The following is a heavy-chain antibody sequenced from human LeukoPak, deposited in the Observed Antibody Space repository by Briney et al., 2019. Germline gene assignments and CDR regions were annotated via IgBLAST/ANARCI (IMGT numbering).Heavy chain of an antibody. D-gene: IGHD3-10*01. J-gene: IGHJ4*02. CDR1: GFTVSSNY. V-gene: IGHV3-66*01. CDR3: ARADLLWFGELSQPIDY. Sequence: GGSLRLSCAASGFTVSSNYTSWVRQAPGKGLEWVSVIYSGGSTYYADSVKGRFTISRDNSKNTLYLQMNSLRAEDTAVYYCARADLLWFGELSQPIDYWGQGTLVTVSS. CDR2: IYSGGST.